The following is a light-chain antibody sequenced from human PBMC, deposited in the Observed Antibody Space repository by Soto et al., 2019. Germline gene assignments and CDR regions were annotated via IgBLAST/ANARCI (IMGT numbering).Light chain of an antibody. CDR3: QHYNRYSEA. Sequence: DILMTQSPSTLSGSVGDRVTITCRASQTISSWLAWYQQKPGKAPKLLIYKASTLKSGLPTRFSGSGSGTEFTLTISRLQPDDSATYYYQHYNRYSEAFGQGTKVELK. V-gene: IGKV1-5*03. CDR2: KAS. CDR1: QTISSW. J-gene: IGKJ1*01.